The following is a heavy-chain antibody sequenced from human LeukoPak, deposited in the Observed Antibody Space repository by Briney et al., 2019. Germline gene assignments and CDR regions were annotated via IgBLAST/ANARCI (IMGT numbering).Heavy chain of an antibody. J-gene: IGHJ4*02. CDR3: ARVALGGITIFGVVTTRHAFDY. CDR2: IYYSGST. V-gene: IGHV4-39*07. Sequence: PSETLSLTCTVSGGSISSSSYYWGWIRQPPGKGLEWIGSIYYSGSTYYNPSLKSRVTISVDTSKNQFSLKLSSVTAADTAVYYCARVALGGITIFGVVTTRHAFDYWGQGTLVTVSS. CDR1: GGSISSSSYY. D-gene: IGHD3-3*01.